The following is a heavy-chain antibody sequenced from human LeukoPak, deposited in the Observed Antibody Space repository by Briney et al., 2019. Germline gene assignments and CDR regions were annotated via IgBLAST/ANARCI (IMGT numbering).Heavy chain of an antibody. D-gene: IGHD2-15*01. V-gene: IGHV4-38-2*01. J-gene: IGHJ5*02. CDR1: GYSISGGYY. CDR3: ARMGIVVVAATPSLFDP. CDR2: ICNGGST. Sequence: PLETLSLTCAVSGYSISGGYYWGWIRQPPGKGLGWFGSICNGGSTYYNPSLKSRVTISAETSKNQFSLRLSAVTAADTAVYYCARMGIVVVAATPSLFDPWGQGTLVTVSS.